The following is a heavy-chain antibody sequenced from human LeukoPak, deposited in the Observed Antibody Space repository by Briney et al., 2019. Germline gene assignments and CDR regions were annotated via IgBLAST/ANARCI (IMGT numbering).Heavy chain of an antibody. CDR2: IKSKTDGGTT. Sequence: PGGSLRLSCVASGFTFSSYWMHWVRQAPGKGLEWVGRIKSKTDGGTTDYAAPVKGRFTISRDDSKNTLYLQMNSLKTEDTAVYYCTTDQVGATSGDYFDYWGQGTLVTVSS. V-gene: IGHV3-15*01. J-gene: IGHJ4*02. CDR1: GFTFSSYW. D-gene: IGHD1-26*01. CDR3: TTDQVGATSGDYFDY.